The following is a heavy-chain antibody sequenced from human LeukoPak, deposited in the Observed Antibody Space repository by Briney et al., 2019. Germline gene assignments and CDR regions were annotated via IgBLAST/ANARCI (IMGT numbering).Heavy chain of an antibody. D-gene: IGHD1-26*01. CDR1: GGSISSYY. Sequence: ESSETLSLTCTVSGGSISSYYWSWIRQPAGKGLEWIGRIYTSGSTNYNPSLKSRVTISLVTSKNQFSLRLSSVTAADTALYYCARTGGSFYFYYYMDVWGKGTTVTVSS. CDR2: IYTSGST. J-gene: IGHJ6*03. V-gene: IGHV4-4*07. CDR3: ARTGGSFYFYYYMDV.